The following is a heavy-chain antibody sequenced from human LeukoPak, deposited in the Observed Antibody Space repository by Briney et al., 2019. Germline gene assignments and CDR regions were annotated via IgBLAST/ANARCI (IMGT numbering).Heavy chain of an antibody. CDR1: GFTFSSYW. D-gene: IGHD6-13*01. J-gene: IGHJ5*02. CDR2: LKSDGSST. CDR3: ARGYSSSRYDWFDP. Sequence: TGGSLRLSCAASGFTFSSYWMHWVRQAPGKGLVWVSRLKSDGSSTTYADSVKGRFTISRDSAKNTLNLQMNSLRAEDTAVYYCARGYSSSRYDWFDPWGEGTLVTVPS. V-gene: IGHV3-74*01.